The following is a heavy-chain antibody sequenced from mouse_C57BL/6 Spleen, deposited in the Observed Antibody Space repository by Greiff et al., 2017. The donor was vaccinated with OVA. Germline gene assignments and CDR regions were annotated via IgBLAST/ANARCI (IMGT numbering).Heavy chain of an antibody. CDR2: IDPETGGT. D-gene: IGHD2-4*01. CDR1: GYTFTDYE. J-gene: IGHJ2*01. CDR3: TRGEMIPSFDY. Sequence: VQLQQSGAELVRPGASVTLSCKASGYTFTDYEMHWVKQTPVHGLEWIGAIDPETGGTAYNQKFKGKAILTADKSSSTAYMELRSLTSEDSAVYYCTRGEMIPSFDYWGQGTTLTVSS. V-gene: IGHV1-15*01.